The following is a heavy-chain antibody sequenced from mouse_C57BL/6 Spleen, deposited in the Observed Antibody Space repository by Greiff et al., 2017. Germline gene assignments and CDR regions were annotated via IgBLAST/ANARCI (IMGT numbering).Heavy chain of an antibody. Sequence: QVQLQQSGAELVRPGASVTLSCQASGYTFTDYEMHWVKQTPVHGLEWIGAIDPGTGGTAYNQKFKGKAILTADKSSSTAYMELRSLTSEDSAVYYGTNYYGSSSDYWGQGTTLTVSS. D-gene: IGHD1-1*01. J-gene: IGHJ2*01. CDR3: TNYYGSSSDY. CDR2: IDPGTGGT. V-gene: IGHV1-15*01. CDR1: GYTFTDYE.